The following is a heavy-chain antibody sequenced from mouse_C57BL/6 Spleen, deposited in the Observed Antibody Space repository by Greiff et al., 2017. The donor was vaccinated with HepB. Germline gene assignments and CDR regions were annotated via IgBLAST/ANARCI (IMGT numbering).Heavy chain of an antibody. D-gene: IGHD2-4*01. J-gene: IGHJ3*01. V-gene: IGHV5-17*01. CDR2: ISSGSSTI. CDR3: ARGVYYDYDEFAY. Sequence: EVNVVESGGGLVKPGGSLKLSCAASGFTFSDYGMHWVRQAPEKGLEWVAYISSGSSTIYYADTVKGRFTISRDNAKNTLFLQMTSLRSEDTAMYYCARGVYYDYDEFAYWGQGTLVTVSA. CDR1: GFTFSDYG.